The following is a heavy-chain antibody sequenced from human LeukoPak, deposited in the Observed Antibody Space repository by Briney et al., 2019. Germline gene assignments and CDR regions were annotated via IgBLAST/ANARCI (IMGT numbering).Heavy chain of an antibody. D-gene: IGHD4-17*01. CDR1: GFTVSSNY. V-gene: IGHV3-66*01. J-gene: IGHJ4*02. CDR2: IYSGGST. Sequence: GGSLRLSCAASGFTVSSNYMSWVRQAPGKGLEWVSVIYSGGSTYYADSVKGRFTISRDNSKNTLYLQMNSLRAEDTAVYYCAGDDYGDFSDYWGQGTLVTVSS. CDR3: AGDDYGDFSDY.